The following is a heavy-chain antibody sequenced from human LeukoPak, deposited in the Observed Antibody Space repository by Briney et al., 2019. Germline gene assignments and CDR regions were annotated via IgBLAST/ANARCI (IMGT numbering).Heavy chain of an antibody. J-gene: IGHJ4*02. CDR2: ISTTGGST. D-gene: IGHD4-23*01. Sequence: GGSLRLSCAASGFSFNNYAMSWVRQAPGKGLEWVSAISTTGGSTYYADSVKGRFTVSRDNSKNTLSLQMDSLRVEDTALYYCAKDWTTVVTPKGYYFDSWGQGALVTVSS. CDR3: AKDWTTVVTPKGYYFDS. V-gene: IGHV3-23*01. CDR1: GFSFNNYA.